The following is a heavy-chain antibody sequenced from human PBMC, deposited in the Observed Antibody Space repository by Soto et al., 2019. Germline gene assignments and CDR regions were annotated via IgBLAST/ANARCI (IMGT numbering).Heavy chain of an antibody. V-gene: IGHV1-45*02. D-gene: IGHD3-10*01. CDR1: GYTFTYRY. CDR3: ARDSTTVHTQGRYYYGMVV. Sequence: SVKVSCKASGYTFTYRYLHWVRQAPGQALEWMGWITPFNGNTNYAQKFQDRVTITRDRSISTAYMELSSLRSEDTAVYYCARDSTTVHTQGRYYYGMVVLGQGTTVTVS. CDR2: ITPFNGNT. J-gene: IGHJ6*02.